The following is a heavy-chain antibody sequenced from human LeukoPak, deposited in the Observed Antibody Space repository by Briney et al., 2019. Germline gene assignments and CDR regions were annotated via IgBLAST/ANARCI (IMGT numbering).Heavy chain of an antibody. Sequence: GGSLRLSCAASGFTFSSYSMNWVRQAPGKGLEWVSYISSSSSTIYYADSVKGRFTISRDNAKNSLYLQMNSLRAEDTAVHYCARDVSSSRVGSPFDYWGQGTLVTVSS. CDR2: ISSSSSTI. D-gene: IGHD6-13*01. V-gene: IGHV3-48*01. CDR1: GFTFSSYS. J-gene: IGHJ4*02. CDR3: ARDVSSSRVGSPFDY.